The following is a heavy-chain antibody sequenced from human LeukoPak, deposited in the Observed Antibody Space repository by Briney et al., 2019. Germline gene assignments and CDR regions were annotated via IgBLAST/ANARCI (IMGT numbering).Heavy chain of an antibody. J-gene: IGHJ4*02. V-gene: IGHV3-13*01. CDR3: ARGGIQVSGIDEIDH. CDR2: IGIRGDT. Sequence: GGSLRLSCAASGFTVSTNYMNWVRQAPGKGLEWVSAIGIRGDTYYPGSVKGRFTISRENAKSSLYLQMNSLRAEDTAVYYCARGGIQVSGIDEIDHWGQGTLVTVSS. CDR1: GFTVSTNY. D-gene: IGHD5-18*01.